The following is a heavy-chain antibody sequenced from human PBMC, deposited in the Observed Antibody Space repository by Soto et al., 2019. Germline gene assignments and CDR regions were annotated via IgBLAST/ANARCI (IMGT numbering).Heavy chain of an antibody. CDR3: AKGGEYYDILTGYYRPGAFDI. Sequence: PGGSLRLSCAASGFTFSSYAMSWVRQAPGKGLEWVSAISGSGGSTYYADSVKGRFTISRDNSKNTLYLQMNSLRAEDTAVYYCAKGGEYYDILTGYYRPGAFDIWGQGTMVTVSS. CDR2: ISGSGGST. V-gene: IGHV3-23*01. J-gene: IGHJ3*02. CDR1: GFTFSSYA. D-gene: IGHD3-9*01.